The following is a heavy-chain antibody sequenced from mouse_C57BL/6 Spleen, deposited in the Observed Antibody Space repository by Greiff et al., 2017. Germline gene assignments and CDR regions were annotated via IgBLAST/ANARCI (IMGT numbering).Heavy chain of an antibody. Sequence: EVMLVESGGGLVKPGGSLKLSCAASGFPFSDYGMHWVRQAPEKGLEWVAYISSGSSTNYYADTVKGRFTISRDKAKNTLFLQMTSRRSEDTAMYYCAKAYYDYAMDYWGQGTSVTVSS. D-gene: IGHD2-4*01. V-gene: IGHV5-17*01. J-gene: IGHJ4*01. CDR2: ISSGSSTN. CDR1: GFPFSDYG. CDR3: AKAYYDYAMDY.